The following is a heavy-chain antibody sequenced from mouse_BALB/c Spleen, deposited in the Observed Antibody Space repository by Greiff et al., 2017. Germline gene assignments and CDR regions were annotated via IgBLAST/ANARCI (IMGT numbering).Heavy chain of an antibody. V-gene: IGHV5-17*02. Sequence: EVKLVESGGGLVQPGGSRKLSCAASGFTFSSFGMHWVRQAPEKGLEWVAYISSGSSTIYYADTVKGRFTISRDNPKNTLFLQMTSLRSEDTAMYYCASPYYDYDEGAMDYWGQGTSVTVSS. CDR1: GFTFSSFG. CDR3: ASPYYDYDEGAMDY. CDR2: ISSGSSTI. J-gene: IGHJ4*01. D-gene: IGHD2-4*01.